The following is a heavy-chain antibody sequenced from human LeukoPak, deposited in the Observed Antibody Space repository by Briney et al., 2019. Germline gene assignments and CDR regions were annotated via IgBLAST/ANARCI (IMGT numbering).Heavy chain of an antibody. CDR2: IHRDGST. J-gene: IGHJ5*02. CDR1: GVSISTGYW. D-gene: IGHD3-3*01. CDR3: ARHIAQYYDFWSGYYLGWFDP. Sequence: SETLSLTCVVSGVSISTGYWWSWVRQSPEKGLEWIGEIHRDGSTNYNPSLKSRATISVDTSKNQFSLKLSSMTAADTAVYYCARHIAQYYDFWSGYYLGWFDPWGQGTLVTVSS. V-gene: IGHV4-4*02.